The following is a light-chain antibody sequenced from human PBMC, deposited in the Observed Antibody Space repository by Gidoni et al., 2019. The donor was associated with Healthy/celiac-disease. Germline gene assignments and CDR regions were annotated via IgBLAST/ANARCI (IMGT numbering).Light chain of an antibody. J-gene: IGKJ1*01. Sequence: DIQMTQSPSSLSASVGDRVTIPCRASQSISSYLNWYQQKPGKAPKLLIYAASSLQSGVPSRFSGSGSGTDFTLTISSLQPEDFATYYCQQSYSTPAVAFGQGTKVEIK. CDR2: AAS. V-gene: IGKV1-39*01. CDR3: QQSYSTPAVA. CDR1: QSISSY.